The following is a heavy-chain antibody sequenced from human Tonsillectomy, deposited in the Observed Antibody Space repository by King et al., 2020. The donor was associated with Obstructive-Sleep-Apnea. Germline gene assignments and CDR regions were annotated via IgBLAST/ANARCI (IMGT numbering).Heavy chain of an antibody. D-gene: IGHD6-19*01. V-gene: IGHV3-9*01. CDR2: ISWNSGRI. CDR3: AKDLSSGWYSPLDY. CDR1: GFTFDDYA. Sequence: VQLVESGGGLVQPGRSLRLSCAASGFTFDDYAMLWVRQAPGKGLEWVSGISWNSGRIGYGDSVKGRFTISRDNAKNSLYLQMNSLRAEDTALYYCAKDLSSGWYSPLDYWGQGTLVTVSS. J-gene: IGHJ4*02.